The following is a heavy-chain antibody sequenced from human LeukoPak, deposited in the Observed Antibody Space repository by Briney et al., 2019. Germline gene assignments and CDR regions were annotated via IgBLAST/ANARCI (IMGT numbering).Heavy chain of an antibody. CDR2: IYSGGST. J-gene: IGHJ4*02. D-gene: IGHD5-24*01. V-gene: IGHV3-66*02. Sequence: GGSLRLSCVASGFSVGNNYMNWVRQAPGKGLEWVSVIYSGGSTYYADSVKGRFTISRDSSKNTLYLQIHSLRVEDTAEYYCARAIRDASVSLRFDYWGQGTLVTVSS. CDR1: GFSVGNNY. CDR3: ARAIRDASVSLRFDY.